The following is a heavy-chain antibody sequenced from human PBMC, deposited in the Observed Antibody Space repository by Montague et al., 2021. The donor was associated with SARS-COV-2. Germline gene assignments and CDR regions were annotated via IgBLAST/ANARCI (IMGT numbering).Heavy chain of an antibody. Sequence: SETLSLTCTVSGGSISSYYWSWIWQPPGKGLEWIGYIYYSGSTNYNPSPKSRVTISVDTSKNQFSLKLSPVTAAATAVYYCSRPHPIGGVRPWGQGTLVTVSS. CDR2: IYYSGST. CDR3: SRPHPIGGVRP. V-gene: IGHV4-59*08. D-gene: IGHD2-8*02. J-gene: IGHJ5*02. CDR1: GGSISSYY.